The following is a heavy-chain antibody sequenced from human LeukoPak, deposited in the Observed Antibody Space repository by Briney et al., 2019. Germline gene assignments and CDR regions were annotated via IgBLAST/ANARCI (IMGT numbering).Heavy chain of an antibody. Sequence: SETLSLTCTVSGGSIGGYYGSWIRQPPGKGLEWIGYIHHSGSTKYNPSLEGRVSMSVDTSKTQFSLKLNSVAAADTAVYHCAIHNYSNFVFDYWGQGTLVTVPS. J-gene: IGHJ4*02. CDR1: GGSIGGYY. CDR2: IHHSGST. CDR3: AIHNYSNFVFDY. D-gene: IGHD4-11*01. V-gene: IGHV4-59*08.